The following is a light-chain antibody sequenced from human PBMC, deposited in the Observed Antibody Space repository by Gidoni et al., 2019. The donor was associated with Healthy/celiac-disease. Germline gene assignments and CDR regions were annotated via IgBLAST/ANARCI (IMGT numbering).Light chain of an antibody. CDR1: QDISNY. V-gene: IGKV1-33*01. Sequence: IQMTQSPSSLSASVGDRVTITCQPSQDISNYLNWYQQKPGKAPKLLIYDASNLKTGVPSRFSGRGSGKDFTFTIRSLKPEDIEIYYCQKYDNLPYTFGQGTKLEIK. CDR2: DAS. J-gene: IGKJ2*01. CDR3: QKYDNLPYT.